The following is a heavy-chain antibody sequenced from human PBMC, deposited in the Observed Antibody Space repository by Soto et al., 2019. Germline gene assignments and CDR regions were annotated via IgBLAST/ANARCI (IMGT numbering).Heavy chain of an antibody. CDR2: INTYAGNT. J-gene: IGHJ4*02. D-gene: IGHD6-19*01. Sequence: QVQLVQSAAEMKKPGASVKVACKASGYTFTSYVINWVRQTPVQGLEWMGYINTYAGNTYYAQKLQGIVTLTTDTASTTAYMELRSLTSDDTDVYYCARIPVAGHGYYDYWGQGTLVTVSS. V-gene: IGHV1-18*01. CDR3: ARIPVAGHGYYDY. CDR1: GYTFTSYV.